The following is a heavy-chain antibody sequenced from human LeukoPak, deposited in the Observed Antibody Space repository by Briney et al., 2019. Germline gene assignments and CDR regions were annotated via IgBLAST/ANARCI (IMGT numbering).Heavy chain of an antibody. V-gene: IGHV4-34*01. CDR2: INHSGTT. J-gene: IGHJ6*02. CDR1: GGSFSEYY. CDR3: ARARMDV. Sequence: SSETLSLTCAVYGGSFSEYYWSWIRQPPGKGLEWIGDINHSGTTNYNPPLKSRVTISKGPSKKQFSLKLSSVTAADTAVYYCARARMDVWGQGITVTVSS.